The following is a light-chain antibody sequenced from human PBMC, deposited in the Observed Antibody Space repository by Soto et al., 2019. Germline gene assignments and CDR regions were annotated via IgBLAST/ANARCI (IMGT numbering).Light chain of an antibody. CDR3: SSYAGTPTF. Sequence: QSALPQPASVSGSPGQSITLSCTGSTNDIGAYRYVSWYQQHPGQAPKLIIYNAIDRPAGVSYRFSGYKSGNTASLTISGLQAEDEADYYCSSYAGTPTFFGGGTKLTVL. CDR2: NAI. CDR1: TNDIGAYRY. J-gene: IGLJ2*01. V-gene: IGLV2-14*01.